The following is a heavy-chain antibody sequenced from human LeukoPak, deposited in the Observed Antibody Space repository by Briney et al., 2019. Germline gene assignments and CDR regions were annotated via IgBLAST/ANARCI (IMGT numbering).Heavy chain of an antibody. D-gene: IGHD3-3*01. CDR3: ASVLEGAGAFDI. V-gene: IGHV1-2*02. CDR1: GYTFTGYY. Sequence: ASVTVSCKASGYTFTGYYMHWVRQAPGQGLEWMGWINPNSGGTNYAQKFQGRVTMTRDMSISTAYMELSRLRSDDTAVYYCASVLEGAGAFDIWGQGTMVTVSS. CDR2: INPNSGGT. J-gene: IGHJ3*02.